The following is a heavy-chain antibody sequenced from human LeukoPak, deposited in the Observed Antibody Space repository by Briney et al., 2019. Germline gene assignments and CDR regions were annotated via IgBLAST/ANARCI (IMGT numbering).Heavy chain of an antibody. D-gene: IGHD3-10*01. Sequence: GASVKVSCKASGGTFSSYAISWVRQAPGQGLEWMGRIIPILGIANYAQKFQGRVTITADKSTSTAYMELSSLRSEDTAVYYCARYRGVLYFDYWGQGTLVTVSS. CDR2: IIPILGIA. CDR3: ARYRGVLYFDY. V-gene: IGHV1-69*04. CDR1: GGTFSSYA. J-gene: IGHJ4*02.